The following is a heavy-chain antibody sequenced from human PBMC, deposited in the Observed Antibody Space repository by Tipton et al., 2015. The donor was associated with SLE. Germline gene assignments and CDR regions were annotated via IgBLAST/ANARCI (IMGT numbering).Heavy chain of an antibody. Sequence: TLSLTCSVSGGSINAYYWSWIRQPPGKGLEWIGYIYYSGSTNYNPSLKSRVTISVDTSKNQFSLKLSSVTAADTAVYYCARDEGLSSSWPPYYYGMDVWGQGTTVTVSS. D-gene: IGHD6-13*01. J-gene: IGHJ6*02. V-gene: IGHV4-59*01. CDR1: GGSINAYY. CDR3: ARDEGLSSSWPPYYYGMDV. CDR2: IYYSGST.